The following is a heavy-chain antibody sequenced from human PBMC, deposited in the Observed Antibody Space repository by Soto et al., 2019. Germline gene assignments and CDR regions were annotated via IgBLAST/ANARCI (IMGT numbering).Heavy chain of an antibody. CDR1: GFTFSSYA. J-gene: IGHJ5*02. V-gene: IGHV3-30-3*01. CDR2: ISYDGSNK. CDR3: ARDHCSSTSCYINYGVRNANWFDP. Sequence: PGGSLRLSCAASGFTFSSYAMHWVRQAPGKGLEWVAVISYDGSNKYYADSVKGRFTISRDNSKNTLYLQMNSLRAEDTAVYYCARDHCSSTSCYINYGVRNANWFDPWGQGTLVTVSS. D-gene: IGHD2-2*02.